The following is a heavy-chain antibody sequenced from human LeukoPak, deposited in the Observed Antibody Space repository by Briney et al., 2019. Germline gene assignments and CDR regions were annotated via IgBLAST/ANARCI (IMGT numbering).Heavy chain of an antibody. D-gene: IGHD6-13*01. CDR1: GGSISSFY. V-gene: IGHV4-59*06. CDR3: ARVPGIAAAGSNWFDF. CDR2: IYYSGST. Sequence: SETLSLTCTVSGGSISSFYWIWIRQPPGKGLEWIGYIYYSGSTYYNPSLKSRIIISVDTSKNQFSLRLSSVTAADTAVYYCARVPGIAAAGSNWFDFWGQGTLVTVSS. J-gene: IGHJ5*01.